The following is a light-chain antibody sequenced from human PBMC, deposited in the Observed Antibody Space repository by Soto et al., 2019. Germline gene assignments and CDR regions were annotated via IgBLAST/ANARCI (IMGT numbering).Light chain of an antibody. Sequence: DIQMTPSPSAMSASVGDSVTITCRASQSISNYLAWFQQKPGKVPKRLIYAASSLQSGVPSRFSGRGSGTEFTLTISSLPPEDFATYFCLQHNSYPYTFGQGTKLEIK. J-gene: IGKJ2*01. CDR2: AAS. CDR3: LQHNSYPYT. V-gene: IGKV1-17*03. CDR1: QSISNY.